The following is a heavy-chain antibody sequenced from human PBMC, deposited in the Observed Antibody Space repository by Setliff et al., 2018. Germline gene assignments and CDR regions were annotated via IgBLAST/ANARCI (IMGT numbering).Heavy chain of an antibody. D-gene: IGHD2-15*01. J-gene: IGHJ6*03. CDR3: ARDNRGYAWDYYYYMDV. CDR2: INTNTGNP. Sequence: ASVKVSCKASGYTFTSYAMNWVRQAPGQGLEWMGWINTNTGNPTYAQGFTGLFVFSLDTSVSTAYLQISSLKAEDTAVYYCARDNRGYAWDYYYYMDVWGKGTTVTV. CDR1: GYTFTSYA. V-gene: IGHV7-4-1*02.